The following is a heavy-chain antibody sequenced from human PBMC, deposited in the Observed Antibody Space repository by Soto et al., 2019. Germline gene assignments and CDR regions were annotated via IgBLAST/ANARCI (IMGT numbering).Heavy chain of an antibody. CDR1: GGSISSYY. Sequence: PSETLSLTCTVSGGSISSYYWSWIRQPPGKGLEWIGYIYYSGSTNYNPSLKSRVTISVDTSKNQFSLKLSSVTAADTAVYYCARSGGRVTIFGVVIISDAFDIWGQGTMVTVSS. V-gene: IGHV4-59*01. J-gene: IGHJ3*02. CDR3: ARSGGRVTIFGVVIISDAFDI. D-gene: IGHD3-3*01. CDR2: IYYSGST.